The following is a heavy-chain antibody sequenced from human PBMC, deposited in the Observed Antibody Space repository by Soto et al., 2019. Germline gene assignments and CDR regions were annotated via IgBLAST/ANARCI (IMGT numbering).Heavy chain of an antibody. V-gene: IGHV3-30*18. Sequence: QVQLVESGGDVVQPGRSLRLSCEASGFTFSDYGMHWVRQAPGKGLEWVTVISHDGSGIYYAESVKGRFTISRDNSKKTVHLQMNNLRPDDTAVDYCAKVSIRRSWAVTFDYWGLGTLVTVSS. CDR1: GFTFSDYG. CDR3: AKVSIRRSWAVTFDY. CDR2: ISHDGSGI. D-gene: IGHD4-17*01. J-gene: IGHJ4*02.